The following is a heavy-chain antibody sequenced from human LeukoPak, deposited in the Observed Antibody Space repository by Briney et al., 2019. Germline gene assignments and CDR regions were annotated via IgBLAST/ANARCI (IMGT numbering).Heavy chain of an antibody. CDR1: GFTFSSYW. CDR2: ISSSSSYI. D-gene: IGHD2-21*02. V-gene: IGHV3-21*01. Sequence: GGSLRLSCAASGFTFSSYWMSWVRQAPGKGLEWVSSISSSSSYIYYADSVKGRFTISRDNAKNSLYLQMNSLRAEDTAVYYCARATLGVTCDYWGQGTLVTVSS. CDR3: ARATLGVTCDY. J-gene: IGHJ4*02.